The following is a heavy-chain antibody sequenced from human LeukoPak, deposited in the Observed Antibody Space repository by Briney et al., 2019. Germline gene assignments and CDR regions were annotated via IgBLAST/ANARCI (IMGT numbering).Heavy chain of an antibody. CDR2: ISSGSRTI. V-gene: IGHV3-48*01. CDR3: ARSMFGSGSIDY. D-gene: IGHD3-10*01. Sequence: GRSLRLPCAASGFTFSDYNMNWVRQAPGKGLEWASYISSGSRTIDYADSVKGRFTISRDNSKNTLYLQMNSLRAEDTAVYYCARSMFGSGSIDYWGQGTLVTVSS. CDR1: GFTFSDYN. J-gene: IGHJ4*02.